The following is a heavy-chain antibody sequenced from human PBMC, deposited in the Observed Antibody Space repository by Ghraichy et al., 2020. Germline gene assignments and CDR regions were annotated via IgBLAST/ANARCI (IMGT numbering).Heavy chain of an antibody. D-gene: IGHD5-18*01. CDR3: AREQLWHDYYYYYYMDV. J-gene: IGHJ6*03. CDR2: IWYDGSNK. Sequence: GGSLRLSCAASGFTFSSYGMHWVRQAPGKGLEWVAVIWYDGSNKYYADSVKGRFTISRDNSKNTLYLQMNSLRAEDTAVYYCAREQLWHDYYYYYYMDVWGKGTTVTVSS. CDR1: GFTFSSYG. V-gene: IGHV3-33*01.